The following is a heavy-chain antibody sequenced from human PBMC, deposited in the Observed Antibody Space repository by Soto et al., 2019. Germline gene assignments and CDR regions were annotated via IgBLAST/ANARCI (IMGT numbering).Heavy chain of an antibody. Sequence: SETLSLTCTVSGGSISCGDYYWRWIRQPPGKGLEWIGYIYYSGSTYYNPSLKSRVTISVDTSKNQFSLKLSSVTAAGTAVYYCASLKLGYSTFDPWGQGTLVTVS. CDR3: ASLKLGYSTFDP. V-gene: IGHV4-30-4*01. CDR2: IYYSGST. D-gene: IGHD5-18*01. J-gene: IGHJ5*02. CDR1: GGSISCGDYY.